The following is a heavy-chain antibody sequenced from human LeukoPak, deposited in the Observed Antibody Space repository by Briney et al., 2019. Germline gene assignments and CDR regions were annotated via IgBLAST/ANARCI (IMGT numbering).Heavy chain of an antibody. V-gene: IGHV4-59*01. CDR2: IYYSGST. CDR3: ARVDIAAAGTNWFDP. Sequence: PSETLSLTCTVSGGSISNYYWSWIRQPPGKGLEWIGYIYYSGSTNYNPSLKSRVTISVDTSKNQFSLKLSSVTAADTAVYYCARVDIAAAGTNWFDPWGQGTLVTVSS. D-gene: IGHD6-13*01. J-gene: IGHJ5*02. CDR1: GGSISNYY.